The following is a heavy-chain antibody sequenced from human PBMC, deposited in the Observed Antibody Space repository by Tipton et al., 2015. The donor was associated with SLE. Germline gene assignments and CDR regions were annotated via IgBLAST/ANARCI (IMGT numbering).Heavy chain of an antibody. Sequence: TLSLTCAVYGGSFSVHYWSWSWIRQPPGKGLEWIGEIDHSRSTNYNPSLKSRVTISRDTSKNQFSLKLSSLTAADTAVYYCARVHRDYYGMDVWGQGTTVTVSS. J-gene: IGHJ6*02. CDR3: ARVHRDYYGMDV. V-gene: IGHV4-34*01. D-gene: IGHD1-1*01. CDR2: IDHSRST. CDR1: GGSFSVHY.